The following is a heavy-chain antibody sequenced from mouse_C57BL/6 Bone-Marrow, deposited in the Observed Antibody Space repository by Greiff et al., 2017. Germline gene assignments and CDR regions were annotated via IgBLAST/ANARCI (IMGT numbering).Heavy chain of an antibody. CDR1: GYTFTSYW. D-gene: IGHD2-3*01. V-gene: IGHV1-55*01. CDR2: IYPGSGST. CDR3: ARWLLRFAY. J-gene: IGHJ3*01. Sequence: QVQLQQSGAELVKPGASVKMSCKASGYTFTSYWITWVKQRPGQGLEWIGDIYPGSGSTKYNEKFKSKATLTVDTSSSTAYMQLRSLTSEDSAVYYCARWLLRFAYWGQGTLVTVSA.